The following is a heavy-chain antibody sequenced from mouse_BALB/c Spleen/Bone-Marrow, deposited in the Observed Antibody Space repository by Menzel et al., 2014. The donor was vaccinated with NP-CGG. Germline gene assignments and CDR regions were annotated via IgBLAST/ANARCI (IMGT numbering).Heavy chain of an antibody. CDR2: ISSGGSYT. CDR3: ARLTPDYAMDY. D-gene: IGHD1-3*01. Sequence: EVHLVESGGDLVKPGGSLKLSCAASGFTFSNYGMSWVRQTPDKRLEWVATISSGGSYTYFPDSVKGRFTISRDNAKNTLYLQMNSLKSEDAAMYYCARLTPDYAMDYWAQGTSVTVSS. CDR1: GFTFSNYG. J-gene: IGHJ4*01. V-gene: IGHV5-6*01.